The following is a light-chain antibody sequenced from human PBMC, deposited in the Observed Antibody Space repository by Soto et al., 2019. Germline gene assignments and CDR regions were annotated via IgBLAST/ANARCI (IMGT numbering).Light chain of an antibody. Sequence: DIQMTQSPSSVSASVGDRVTITCRASQAISVWLAWYQQKPGKAPNPLIYAASHLHSGVPSRFSGSGSGTEFTLTISSLQPEDFATYFCQQANTFPFTFGPGTKVDIK. CDR1: QAISVW. J-gene: IGKJ3*01. CDR2: AAS. V-gene: IGKV1-12*01. CDR3: QQANTFPFT.